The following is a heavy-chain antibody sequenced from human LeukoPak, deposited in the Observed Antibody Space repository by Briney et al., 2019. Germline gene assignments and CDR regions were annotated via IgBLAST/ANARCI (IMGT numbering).Heavy chain of an antibody. D-gene: IGHD6-13*01. Sequence: GGSLRLSCAASGFTFSSYGMHWVRQAPGRGLEWVAAIWYDGNNKYYADSVKGRFTISRDNSKDTLHLQMNSLRAEDTAVYYCARDSAGSSSWFTDWGQGTLVTVSS. CDR1: GFTFSSYG. V-gene: IGHV3-33*01. J-gene: IGHJ4*02. CDR3: ARDSAGSSSWFTD. CDR2: IWYDGNNK.